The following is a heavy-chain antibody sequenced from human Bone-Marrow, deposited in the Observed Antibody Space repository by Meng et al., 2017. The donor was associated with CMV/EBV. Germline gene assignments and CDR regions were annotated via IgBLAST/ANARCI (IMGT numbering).Heavy chain of an antibody. CDR1: GFTFSSYA. CDR2: ISYDGSNK. CDR3: ARDFWLPYSGSYIGYYYGMDV. J-gene: IGHJ6*02. D-gene: IGHD1-26*01. Sequence: GESLKIPCAASGFTFSSYAMHWVRQAPGKGLEWVAVISYDGSNKYYADAVKGQFTISRDNSKNTLYLQMNSLRAEDTAVYYCARDFWLPYSGSYIGYYYGMDVWGQGTTVTVSS. V-gene: IGHV3-30-3*01.